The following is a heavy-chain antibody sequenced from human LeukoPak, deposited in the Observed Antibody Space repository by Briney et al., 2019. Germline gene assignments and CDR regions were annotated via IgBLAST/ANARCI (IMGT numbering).Heavy chain of an antibody. CDR2: ISSGSTTI. Sequence: GGSLRLSCATSGFTLSSYSMNWVRQAPGKGLEWVSYISSGSTTIYYADSVKGRFTITRDNAKNSLYLQMNSLRAEDTAVYYCARDVEQWLVRVYYFDYWGQGTLVTVSS. CDR3: ARDVEQWLVRVYYFDY. D-gene: IGHD6-19*01. CDR1: GFTLSSYS. V-gene: IGHV3-48*01. J-gene: IGHJ4*02.